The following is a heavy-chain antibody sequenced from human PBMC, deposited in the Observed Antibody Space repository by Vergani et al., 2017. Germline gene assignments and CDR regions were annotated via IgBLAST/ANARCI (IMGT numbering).Heavy chain of an antibody. CDR3: ARVGTSSNRDYFDY. J-gene: IGHJ4*02. Sequence: QVQLVQSWAEVKKPGASVKVSCKASGYTFTDYFMHWVRQAPGQGLEWMGWINPNSGGTNYAQKFQGRVTMTRDTSISTAYMELSNLRSDDTAVYYWARVGTSSNRDYFDYWGQGTLVTVSS. V-gene: IGHV1-2*02. CDR2: INPNSGGT. CDR1: GYTFTDYF. D-gene: IGHD2-2*01.